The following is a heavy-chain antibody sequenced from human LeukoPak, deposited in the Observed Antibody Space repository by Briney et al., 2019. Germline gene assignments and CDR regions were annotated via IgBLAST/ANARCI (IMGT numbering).Heavy chain of an antibody. V-gene: IGHV3-33*01. Sequence: PGRSLRLSCAAAGFTISSYGMHWVRQAPGEGLEWVAVIWYDGTNKYYADSVKGGFTTSRDNYKNTLYLQMNTLRAEDTAVYYCARGVFEGPFDYWGQGTLVTVSS. CDR1: GFTISSYG. CDR3: ARGVFEGPFDY. CDR2: IWYDGTNK. D-gene: IGHD6-13*01. J-gene: IGHJ4*02.